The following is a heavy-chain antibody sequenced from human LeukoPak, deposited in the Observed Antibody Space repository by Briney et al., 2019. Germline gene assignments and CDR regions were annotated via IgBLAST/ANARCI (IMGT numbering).Heavy chain of an antibody. J-gene: IGHJ6*02. CDR3: ARGPPAKPGTGYYYGMDV. CDR2: INHSGST. D-gene: IGHD2-2*01. CDR1: GGSFSGYY. Sequence: SETLSLTCAVYGGSFSGYYWSWIRQPPGKGLEWIGEINHSGSTNYNPSLKSRVTISVDMSRNQFSLKLSSVTAADTAVYYCARGPPAKPGTGYYYGMDVWGQGTTVTVSS. V-gene: IGHV4-34*01.